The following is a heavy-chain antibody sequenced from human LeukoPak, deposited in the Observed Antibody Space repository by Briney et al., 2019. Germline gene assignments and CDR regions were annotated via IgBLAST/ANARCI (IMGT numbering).Heavy chain of an antibody. CDR2: ISYDGSNK. J-gene: IGHJ4*02. Sequence: GGSLRLSCAASGFTFSSYGMHWVRQAPGKGLEWVAVISYDGSNKYYADSVKGRFTISRDNSKNTLYLQMNSLRAEDTAVYYCAAETYGDPTEYWGQGTLVTVSS. D-gene: IGHD4-17*01. CDR1: GFTFSSYG. CDR3: AAETYGDPTEY. V-gene: IGHV3-30*03.